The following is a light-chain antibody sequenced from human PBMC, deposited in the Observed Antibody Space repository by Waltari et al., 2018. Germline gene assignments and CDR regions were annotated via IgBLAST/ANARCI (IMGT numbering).Light chain of an antibody. CDR3: QQYGSSPLFT. J-gene: IGKJ3*01. Sequence: EIVLTQSPATLSLSPGERATLSCRASQSVASTYLAWYQQKPGQAPRLLIYAASSRATGIPDRFSGSASGTDFTLTINRLEPEDSAVYFCQQYGSSPLFTFGPGTKVDI. CDR1: QSVASTY. V-gene: IGKV3-20*01. CDR2: AAS.